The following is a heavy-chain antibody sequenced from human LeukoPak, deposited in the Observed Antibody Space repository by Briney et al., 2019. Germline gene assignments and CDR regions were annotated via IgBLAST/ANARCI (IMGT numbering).Heavy chain of an antibody. CDR1: GYTFTSYG. D-gene: IGHD5-12*01. CDR2: ISAYNGNT. V-gene: IGHV1-18*01. Sequence: GASVKVSCKASGYTFTSYGISWVRQAPGQGLEWMGWISAYNGNTNYAQKLQGRVTMTTDTSTSTAYMELRSLRSDDTAVYYCARVVQSPTIPGWFDPWGQGTLVTVSS. J-gene: IGHJ5*02. CDR3: ARVVQSPTIPGWFDP.